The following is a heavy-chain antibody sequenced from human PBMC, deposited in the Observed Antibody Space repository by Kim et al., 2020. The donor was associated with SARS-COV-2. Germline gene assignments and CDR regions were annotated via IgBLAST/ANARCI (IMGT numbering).Heavy chain of an antibody. Sequence: TYAPKFQVRVTMTRDTSTSTVYLELGSLTSEDTAVFYCARVGSGSSPLDYWGQGTLVTVSS. J-gene: IGHJ4*02. V-gene: IGHV1-46*01. D-gene: IGHD3-10*01. CDR3: ARVGSGSSPLDY.